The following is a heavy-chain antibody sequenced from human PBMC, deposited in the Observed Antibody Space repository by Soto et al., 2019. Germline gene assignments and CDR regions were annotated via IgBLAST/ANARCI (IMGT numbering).Heavy chain of an antibody. CDR3: AMSPGERVVEH. J-gene: IGHJ1*01. Sequence: QVQPVQSGAEVKTPGASVKVSCKTSGFTFSSYGISWVRQAPGQGLECMGWTNVDAGKTYHAQKIQGRVTMTTDTSRSAAYTERRSLRSDDTALHYSAMSPGERVVEHWGQGTLVIVSS. CDR2: TNVDAGKT. CDR1: GFTFSSYG. V-gene: IGHV1-18*01. D-gene: IGHD3-16*01.